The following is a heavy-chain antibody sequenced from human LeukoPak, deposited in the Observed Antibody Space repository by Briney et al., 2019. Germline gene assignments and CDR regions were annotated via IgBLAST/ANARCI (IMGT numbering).Heavy chain of an antibody. CDR3: ARSLTQYWFDP. CDR1: GGSFSGYY. D-gene: IGHD1-14*01. CDR2: INHSGST. J-gene: IGHJ5*02. V-gene: IGHV4-34*01. Sequence: SETLSLTCAVYGGSFSGYYWSWIRQPPGKGLEWIGEINHSGSTNYNPSLKSRVTISVDTSKNQFSLKLSSVTAADTAVYYCARSLTQYWFDPWGQGTLVTVSS.